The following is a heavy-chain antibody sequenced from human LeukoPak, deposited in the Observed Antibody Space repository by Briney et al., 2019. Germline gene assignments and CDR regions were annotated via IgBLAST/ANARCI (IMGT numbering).Heavy chain of an antibody. CDR2: IRYDGNNK. V-gene: IGHV3-30*02. CDR3: ANGPHYNILTGYYKVRSHLDY. J-gene: IGHJ4*02. CDR1: GFTFSSYG. D-gene: IGHD3-9*01. Sequence: GGSLRLSCAASGFTFSSYGMHWARQAPGKGLEWVAFIRYDGNNKHYADSVKGRFTISRDNSKSTLYLQMNSLRPEDTAVYYCANGPHYNILTGYYKVRSHLDYWGQGTLVTVSS.